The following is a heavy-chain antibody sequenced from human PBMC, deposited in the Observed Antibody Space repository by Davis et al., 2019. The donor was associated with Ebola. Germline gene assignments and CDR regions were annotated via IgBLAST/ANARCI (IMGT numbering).Heavy chain of an antibody. D-gene: IGHD6-19*01. CDR3: VRDGWASLFDY. CDR1: GFTFSNYW. V-gene: IGHV3-7*03. CDR2: IKHDGSVK. J-gene: IGHJ4*02. Sequence: PGGSLRLSCAASGFTFSNYWMAWGRQAPGKGLEWVAHIKHDGSVKDYVDSVKGRFTISRDNAKNSLYLQMYSLRVEDTAVYYCVRDGWASLFDYWGQGTLVTVSS.